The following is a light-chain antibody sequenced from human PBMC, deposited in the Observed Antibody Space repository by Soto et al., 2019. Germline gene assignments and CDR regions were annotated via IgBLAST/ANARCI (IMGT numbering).Light chain of an antibody. J-gene: IGKJ1*01. Sequence: DIQMTQSPSIVSASVGDRVTITCRASQRIDTWLAWYQQKPGTAPKLLIYKATTLQSGVPSRFSGSGSGTEFTLAISSLEPDDFATYYCQEYETFAPWTVGQGTNVEVK. CDR1: QRIDTW. V-gene: IGKV1-5*03. CDR2: KAT. CDR3: QEYETFAPWT.